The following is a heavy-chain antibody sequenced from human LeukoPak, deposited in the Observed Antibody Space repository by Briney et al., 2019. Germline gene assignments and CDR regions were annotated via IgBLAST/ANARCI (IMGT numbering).Heavy chain of an antibody. D-gene: IGHD5-24*01. CDR1: RGSLRSYY. CDR3: ARRGRRDGYPNGYFDL. V-gene: IGHV4-4*09. Sequence: SETLSPTRTLSRGSLRSYYCSWIRQPPGRGLAWIGYIYTSGSTNYNPTLKSRVTISVDTSKNQFSLKLSSVTAADTAVYYCARRGRRDGYPNGYFDLWAVAPWSLSPQ. J-gene: IGHJ2*01. CDR2: IYTSGST.